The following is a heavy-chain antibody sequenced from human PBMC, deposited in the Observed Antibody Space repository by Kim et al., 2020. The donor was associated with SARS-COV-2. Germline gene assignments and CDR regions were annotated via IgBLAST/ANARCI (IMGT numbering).Heavy chain of an antibody. CDR2: IYYSGST. Sequence: SETLSLTCTVSGGSISSSSYYWGWIRQPPGKGLEWIGSIYYSGSTYYNPSLKSRVTISVDTSKNQFSLKLSSVTAADTAVYYCARRQGGGPDYWGQGTLVTVSS. V-gene: IGHV4-39*01. CDR3: ARRQGGGPDY. CDR1: GGSISSSSYY. J-gene: IGHJ4*02. D-gene: IGHD2-15*01.